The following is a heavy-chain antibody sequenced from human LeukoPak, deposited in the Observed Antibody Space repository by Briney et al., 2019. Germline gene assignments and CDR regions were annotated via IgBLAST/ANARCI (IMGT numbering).Heavy chain of an antibody. CDR2: ISGSGGST. CDR3: AKEGDYYDSSGPNWFDP. CDR1: GFTFSSYG. V-gene: IGHV3-23*01. J-gene: IGHJ5*02. D-gene: IGHD3-22*01. Sequence: GGSLRLSCAASGFTFSSYGMSWVRQAPGKGLEWVSAISGSGGSTYYADSVKGRFTISRDNSKNTLYLQMNSLRAEDMAVYYCAKEGDYYDSSGPNWFDPWGQGTLVTVSS.